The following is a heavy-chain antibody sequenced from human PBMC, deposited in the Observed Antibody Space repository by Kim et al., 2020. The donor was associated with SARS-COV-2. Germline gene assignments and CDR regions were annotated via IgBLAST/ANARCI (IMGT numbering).Heavy chain of an antibody. CDR3: ARHQNLQIAVGTYYYGMDV. J-gene: IGHJ6*02. CDR1: GYSFTSYW. Sequence: GASLKISCKGSGYSFTSYWIGWVRQMPGKGLEWMGIIYPGDSDTRYSPSFQGQVTISADKSISTAYLQWSSLKASDTAKYYCARHQNLQIAVGTYYYGMDVWGQGTTVTVSS. CDR2: IYPGDSDT. V-gene: IGHV5-51*01. D-gene: IGHD6-19*01.